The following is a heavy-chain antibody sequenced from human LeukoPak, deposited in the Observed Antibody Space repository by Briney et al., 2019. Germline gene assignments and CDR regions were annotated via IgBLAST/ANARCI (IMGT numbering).Heavy chain of an antibody. CDR2: FDPEDGET. CDR3: AKVGSSTYMFDP. D-gene: IGHD6-13*01. V-gene: IGHV1-24*01. Sequence: ASVNVSCKVSGYTLTELSMHGVRQAPGKGREWMGGFDPEDGETIYAQKFEGRVTMTEDTSTDTAYMELSSLRSEDTAVYYCAKVGSSTYMFDPWGQGTLVTVST. CDR1: GYTLTELS. J-gene: IGHJ5*02.